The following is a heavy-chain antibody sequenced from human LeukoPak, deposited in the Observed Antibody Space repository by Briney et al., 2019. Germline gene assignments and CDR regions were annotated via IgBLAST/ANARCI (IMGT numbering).Heavy chain of an antibody. Sequence: PGGSLRLSCAASGFTFGSYAMTWVRQAPGKGLEWVSGISGTGLSTYDADSVKGRFIISRDNSKNTLYLQMNSLRGEDTAVYYCAKTSDIWRAFDAFDIWGQGTMVTVSS. CDR2: ISGTGLST. J-gene: IGHJ3*02. D-gene: IGHD3-3*01. CDR3: AKTSDIWRAFDAFDI. V-gene: IGHV3-23*01. CDR1: GFTFGSYA.